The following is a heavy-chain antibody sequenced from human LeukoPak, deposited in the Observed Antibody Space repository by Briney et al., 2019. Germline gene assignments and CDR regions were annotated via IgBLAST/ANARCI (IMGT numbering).Heavy chain of an antibody. Sequence: ASVKVSCKASGYAFTGYYMHWVRQAPGQGLEWMGWINPNSGGTNYAQKFQGRVTMTRDTSISTAYVELSRLRSDDTAVYYCALISSSWYAVDYWGQGTLVTVSS. D-gene: IGHD6-13*01. CDR3: ALISSSWYAVDY. V-gene: IGHV1-2*02. CDR1: GYAFTGYY. CDR2: INPNSGGT. J-gene: IGHJ4*02.